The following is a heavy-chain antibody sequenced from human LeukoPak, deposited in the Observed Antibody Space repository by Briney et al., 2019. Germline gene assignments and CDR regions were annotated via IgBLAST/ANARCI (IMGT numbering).Heavy chain of an antibody. D-gene: IGHD2-15*01. CDR3: ARDRYLYCSGGSCYPAYFDY. J-gene: IGHJ4*02. CDR2: IKQDGSEK. CDR1: GFTFSSYW. V-gene: IGHV3-7*03. Sequence: GGSLRLSCAASGFTFSSYWMSWVRQAPGKGLEGVANIKQDGSEKYYVDSVKGRFTISRDNAKNSLYLQMNSLRAEDTAVYYCARDRYLYCSGGSCYPAYFDYWGQGTLVTVSS.